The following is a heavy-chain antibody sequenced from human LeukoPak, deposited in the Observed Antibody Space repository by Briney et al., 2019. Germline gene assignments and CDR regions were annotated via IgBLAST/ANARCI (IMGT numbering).Heavy chain of an antibody. D-gene: IGHD2-21*02. J-gene: IGHJ6*02. CDR3: ARDRARLPYYYYYYGMDV. CDR1: GYTFTSYG. Sequence: GASVKVSCKASGYTFTSYGISWVRQAPGQGLEWMGWISAYSGNTNYAQKLQGRVTMTADTSTSTAYMELRSLRSDDTAVYYCARDRARLPYYYYYYGMDVWGQGTTVTVSS. V-gene: IGHV1-18*01. CDR2: ISAYSGNT.